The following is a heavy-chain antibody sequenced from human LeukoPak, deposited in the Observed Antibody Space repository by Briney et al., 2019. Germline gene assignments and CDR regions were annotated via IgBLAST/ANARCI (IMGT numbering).Heavy chain of an antibody. Sequence: SVKVSCKASGGTFSSYAISWVRQAPGQGLEWMGGIIPIFGTANYAQKFQGRVTITTDESTSTAYMELSSLRSEDTAVYYCARDRVLRGLGYGYFDYWGQGTLVTVSS. CDR3: ARDRVLRGLGYGYFDY. V-gene: IGHV1-69*05. J-gene: IGHJ4*02. D-gene: IGHD4-17*01. CDR2: IIPIFGTA. CDR1: GGTFSSYA.